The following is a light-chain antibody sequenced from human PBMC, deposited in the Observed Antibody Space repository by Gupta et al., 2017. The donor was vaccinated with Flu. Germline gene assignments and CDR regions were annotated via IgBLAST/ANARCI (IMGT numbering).Light chain of an antibody. Sequence: VAPGEAAAIYCRTTHGRLHNRRRNYLDGYQQKPGQSPQLLIYLGSRRAAGVPDRFSGSGSGTEFTLTISRVEAEDVGVYYCRQHLQNPCTFGQGTKVEIK. CDR1: HGRLHNRRRNY. J-gene: IGKJ2*02. V-gene: IGKV2-28*01. CDR2: LGS. CDR3: RQHLQNPCT.